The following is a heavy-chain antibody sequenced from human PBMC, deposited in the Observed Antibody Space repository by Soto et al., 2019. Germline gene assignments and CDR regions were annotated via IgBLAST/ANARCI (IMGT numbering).Heavy chain of an antibody. V-gene: IGHV4-61*01. CDR3: VRDAAEMATIGEYYCDY. J-gene: IGHJ4*02. Sequence: SETLSLTCTVSGGSVSSGSYYWSWIRQPPGKGLEWIGYIYYSGSTNYNPSLKSRVTISVDTSKNQFSLKLSSVTAADTAVYYCVRDAAEMATIGEYYCDYWGQGTLVTAPQ. CDR1: GGSVSSGSYY. CDR2: IYYSGST. D-gene: IGHD5-12*01.